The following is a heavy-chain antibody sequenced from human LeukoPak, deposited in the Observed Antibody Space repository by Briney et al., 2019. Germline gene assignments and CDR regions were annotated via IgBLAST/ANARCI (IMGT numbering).Heavy chain of an antibody. CDR1: GFTFSSYS. Sequence: GGSLRLSCAASGFTFSSYSMNWVRQAPGKGLEWVSSISSSSAYINYADSVKGRFTISRDNAKNSLFLQMNSLRAEDTAVYYCARDWYTAERWTIYYSYYIDVWGKGTTVTVSS. J-gene: IGHJ6*03. D-gene: IGHD4-23*01. CDR3: ARDWYTAERWTIYYSYYIDV. CDR2: ISSSSAYI. V-gene: IGHV3-21*01.